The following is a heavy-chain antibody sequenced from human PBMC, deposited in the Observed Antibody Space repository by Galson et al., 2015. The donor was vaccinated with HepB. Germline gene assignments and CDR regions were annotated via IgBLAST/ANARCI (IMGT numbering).Heavy chain of an antibody. D-gene: IGHD6-19*01. CDR1: GFTFSNFA. J-gene: IGHJ4*02. Sequence: LRLSCAASGFTFSNFAMHWVRQAPGKGLEWVSVISYDATNKYYADSVRGRFTISRDNSKNTLYLQMNSLRAEDTAVYYCARGSAVITVAGAVDYWGQGTLVTVSS. CDR3: ARGSAVITVAGAVDY. V-gene: IGHV3-30*04. CDR2: ISYDATNK.